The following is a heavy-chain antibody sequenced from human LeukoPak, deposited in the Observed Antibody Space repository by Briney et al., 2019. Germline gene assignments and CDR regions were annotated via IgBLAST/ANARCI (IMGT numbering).Heavy chain of an antibody. V-gene: IGHV3-21*01. Sequence: GGSLRLSCAASGFTINSYSMNWVRQTPGKGLEWVSPISGGSGYIYYADSVKGRFTISRDNAKSSLYLQMNSLRAEATAVYYCARHDYGDYDWYFDLWGRGTLVTVSS. CDR2: ISGGSGYI. CDR1: GFTINSYS. J-gene: IGHJ2*01. CDR3: ARHDYGDYDWYFDL. D-gene: IGHD4-17*01.